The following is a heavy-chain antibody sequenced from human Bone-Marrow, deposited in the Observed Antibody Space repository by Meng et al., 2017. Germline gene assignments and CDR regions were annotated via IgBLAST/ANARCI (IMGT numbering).Heavy chain of an antibody. D-gene: IGHD2-15*01. V-gene: IGHV1-69*01. CDR2: IIPIFGTA. J-gene: IGHJ4*02. CDR3: ARRSFGGYCSGGSCYGEFDY. Sequence: QGQLVQSGAEVKKPGASVKVSCKASGYTFTGYYMHWVRQAPGQGLEWMGGIIPIFGTANYAQKFQGRVTITADESTSTAYMELSSLRSEDTAVYYCARRSFGGYCSGGSCYGEFDYWGQGTLVTVSS. CDR1: GYTFTGYY.